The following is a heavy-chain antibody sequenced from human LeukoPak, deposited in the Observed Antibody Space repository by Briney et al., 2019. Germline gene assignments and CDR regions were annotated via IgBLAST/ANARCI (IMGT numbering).Heavy chain of an antibody. D-gene: IGHD3-10*01. CDR2: INTNTGNP. V-gene: IGHV7-4-1*02. CDR1: GYTFTSYA. CDR3: ARDPMVRGTSCFDY. J-gene: IGHJ4*02. Sequence: GASVKVSCKASGYTFTSYAMNWVRQAPGQGLEWMGWINTNTGNPTYAQGFTGRFVFSLDTSVSTAYLQISSLKAEDTAVYYCARDPMVRGTSCFDYWGQGTLVTVSS.